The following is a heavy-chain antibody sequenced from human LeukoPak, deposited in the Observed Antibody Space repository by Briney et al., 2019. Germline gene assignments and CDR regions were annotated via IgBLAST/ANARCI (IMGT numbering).Heavy chain of an antibody. D-gene: IGHD6-13*01. Sequence: SETLSLTCTVSGGSISSYSWSWIRQPPGKGLVWIAYINYSGSTNYNPSLKSRVTISVDTSKNQFSLKLSSVTAADTAVYYCARQQLSQLYYFDNWGQGTLVTVSS. V-gene: IGHV4-59*01. J-gene: IGHJ4*02. CDR1: GGSISSYS. CDR3: ARQQLSQLYYFDN. CDR2: INYSGST.